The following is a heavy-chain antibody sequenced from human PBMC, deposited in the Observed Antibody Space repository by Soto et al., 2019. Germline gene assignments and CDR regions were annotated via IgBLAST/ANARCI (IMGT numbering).Heavy chain of an antibody. D-gene: IGHD2-2*01. CDR1: GGTFSSYT. Sequence: GASVKVSCKASGGTFSSYTISWVRQAPGQGLEWMGRIIPILGIANYAQKFQGRVTITADKSTSTAYMELSSLRSEDTAVYYCARGIVVVPAAMLTGVYWFDPWGKGTLGTVAS. V-gene: IGHV1-69*02. J-gene: IGHJ5*02. CDR2: IIPILGIA. CDR3: ARGIVVVPAAMLTGVYWFDP.